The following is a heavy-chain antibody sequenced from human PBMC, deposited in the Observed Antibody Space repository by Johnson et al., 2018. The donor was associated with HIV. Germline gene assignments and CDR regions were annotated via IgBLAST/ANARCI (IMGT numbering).Heavy chain of an antibody. CDR1: GFTFSSYA. V-gene: IGHV3-30-3*01. D-gene: IGHD1-26*01. CDR3: ARLKWELLDNDAFDI. CDR2: ISYDGSNK. J-gene: IGHJ3*02. Sequence: QVQLVESGGGVVQPGRSLRLSCAASGFTFSSYAMHWVRQAPGKGLEWVAVISYDGSNKYYADSVKGRFTISRDNSKNTLYLQMNSLRAEDTAVYYCARLKWELLDNDAFDIWGQGTMVTVSS.